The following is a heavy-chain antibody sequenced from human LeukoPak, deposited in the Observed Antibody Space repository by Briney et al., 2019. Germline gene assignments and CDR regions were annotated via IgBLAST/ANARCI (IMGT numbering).Heavy chain of an antibody. CDR1: GFTFSSYA. Sequence: GGSLRFSCAASGFTFSSYAMSWVRQAPGKGLEWVSAISGSGGSTYYADSVKGRFTISRDNSKNTLYLQMNSLRAEDTAVYYCAKVKGLYYDILTGYYRGDAFDIWGQGTMVTVSS. J-gene: IGHJ3*02. D-gene: IGHD3-9*01. CDR2: ISGSGGST. CDR3: AKVKGLYYDILTGYYRGDAFDI. V-gene: IGHV3-23*01.